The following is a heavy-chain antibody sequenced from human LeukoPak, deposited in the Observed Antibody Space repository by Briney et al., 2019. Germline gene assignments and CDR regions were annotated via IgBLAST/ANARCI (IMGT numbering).Heavy chain of an antibody. D-gene: IGHD1-26*01. CDR2: ITDSSSSR. V-gene: IGHV3-21*01. CDR3: ARDFSSGSYYGDYFFDY. Sequence: GGSLRLSCAASGFTFSSYTMNWVRQAPGKGLEWVSSITDSSSSRYYADSVKGRFTISRDNAKNSLYLQMNSLRAGDTAVYYCARDFSSGSYYGDYFFDYWGQGTLVTVSS. CDR1: GFTFSSYT. J-gene: IGHJ4*02.